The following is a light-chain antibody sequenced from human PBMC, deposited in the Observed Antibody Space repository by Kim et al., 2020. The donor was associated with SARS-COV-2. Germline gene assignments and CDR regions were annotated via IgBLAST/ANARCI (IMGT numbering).Light chain of an antibody. Sequence: SYELTQPLSVSVALGQTASITCGGNNIGSKDVYWYQQKAGQAPVLVIYRSTNRPSGIPERFSGSNSGNTATLTISRAQAGDEADYFCQVWDSSAVFGGGT. CDR1: NIGSKD. CDR3: QVWDSSAV. CDR2: RST. V-gene: IGLV3-9*01. J-gene: IGLJ2*01.